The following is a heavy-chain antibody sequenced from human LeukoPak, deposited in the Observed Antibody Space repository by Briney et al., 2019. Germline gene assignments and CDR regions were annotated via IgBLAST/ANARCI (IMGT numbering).Heavy chain of an antibody. D-gene: IGHD6-6*01. CDR1: GFTFSSYA. CDR2: ISGSGGST. J-gene: IGHJ4*02. Sequence: GGSLRLSCAASGFTFSSYAMSWVRQAPGKGLEWVSAISGSGGSTYYADSVKGRFTISRDNSKYTLYLQMNSLRAEDTAVYYCAKSKQLELYFDYWGQGTLVTVSS. CDR3: AKSKQLELYFDY. V-gene: IGHV3-23*01.